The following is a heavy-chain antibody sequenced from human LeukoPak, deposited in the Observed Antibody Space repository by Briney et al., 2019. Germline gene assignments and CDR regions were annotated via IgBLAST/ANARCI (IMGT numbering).Heavy chain of an antibody. CDR2: ISSGDGRT. J-gene: IGHJ4*02. D-gene: IGHD4-11*01. Sequence: PGGSLRLSCAASGFTFSSYSMSWVRQAPGRGLEWVSLISSGDGRTFYADSVKGRFTISRDISKNTLYLQMNSLRVEDTAVYYCSTVRSYWGQGTVVTVSA. CDR3: STVRSY. CDR1: GFTFSSYS. V-gene: IGHV3-23*01.